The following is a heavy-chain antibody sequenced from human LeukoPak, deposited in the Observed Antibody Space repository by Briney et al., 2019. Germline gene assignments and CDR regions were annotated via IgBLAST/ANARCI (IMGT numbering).Heavy chain of an antibody. CDR2: ISGSGGST. Sequence: PGGSLRLSCAASGFTFSSYAMSWVRQAPGKGLEWVSAISGSGGSTYYADSVKGRFTISRDNSKNTLYLQMNSLRAEDTAVYYCAKSGDFWSGYFNGRTNWFDPWGQGTLVTVSS. CDR3: AKSGDFWSGYFNGRTNWFDP. CDR1: GFTFSSYA. V-gene: IGHV3-23*01. J-gene: IGHJ5*02. D-gene: IGHD3-3*01.